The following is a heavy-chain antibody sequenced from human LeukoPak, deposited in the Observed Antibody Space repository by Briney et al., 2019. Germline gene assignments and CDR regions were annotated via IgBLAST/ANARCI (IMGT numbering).Heavy chain of an antibody. V-gene: IGHV1-58*01. CDR2: IVVGSGNT. CDR1: GFTFTSSA. J-gene: IGHJ4*02. CDR3: AAEVGATEAFDY. Sequence: GTSVKVSCKASGFTFTSSAVQWVRQARGQRLEWIGWIVVGSGNTNYAQKFQERVTITRGMSTSTAYMELSSLRSEDTAVYYCAAEVGATEAFDYWGQGTLVTVSS. D-gene: IGHD1-26*01.